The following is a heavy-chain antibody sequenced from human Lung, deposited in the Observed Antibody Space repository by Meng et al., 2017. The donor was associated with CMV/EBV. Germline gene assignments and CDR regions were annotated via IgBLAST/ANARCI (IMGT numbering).Heavy chain of an antibody. J-gene: IGHJ4*02. CDR3: AKAAYSSFARGGYYFDN. V-gene: IGHV1-2*02. CDR2: INPDRGGT. D-gene: IGHD6-6*01. CDR1: GYTFTGYY. Sequence: ASVXVSCKASGYTFTGYYIHWVRQAPGQGLVWMGWINPDRGGTDYPQKFQGRVTMTRDTSISTAYMELTRLTSDDMAVYYCAKAAYSSFARGGYYFDNWGQGTLVTVSS.